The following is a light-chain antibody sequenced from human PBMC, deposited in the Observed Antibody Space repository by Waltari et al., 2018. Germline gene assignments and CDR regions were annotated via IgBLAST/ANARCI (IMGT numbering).Light chain of an antibody. Sequence: EIVMTQSPATLSVSPGERATLSCRASQSVGSNLAWYQQKPGQAPRLLIYEASTRATGIPVRFSGSGSGTAFTLTVSSMQSEDFAVYYCQQYNNWPQTFGRGTKLEIK. J-gene: IGKJ1*01. CDR2: EAS. V-gene: IGKV3-15*01. CDR1: QSVGSN. CDR3: QQYNNWPQT.